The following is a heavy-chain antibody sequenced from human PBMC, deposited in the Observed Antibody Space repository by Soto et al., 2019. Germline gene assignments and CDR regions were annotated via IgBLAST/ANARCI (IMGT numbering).Heavy chain of an antibody. CDR2: IDPSASYT. D-gene: IGHD5-18*01. CDR3: ARGGSTAMLKYYFDY. Sequence: GESLKISCKGSGYSFTSYWISWVRQMPGKGLEWMGRIDPSASYTNYSPSFQGHVTISADKSISTAYLQWSSLKASDTAMYYCARGGSTAMLKYYFDYWGQATLVT. J-gene: IGHJ4*02. V-gene: IGHV5-10-1*01. CDR1: GYSFTSYW.